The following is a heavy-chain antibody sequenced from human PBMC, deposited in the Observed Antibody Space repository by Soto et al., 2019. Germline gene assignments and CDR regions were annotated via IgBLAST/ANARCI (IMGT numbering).Heavy chain of an antibody. CDR3: ASVVPAAGYYYYYYMDV. J-gene: IGHJ6*03. Sequence: QVQLQESGPGLVKPSQTLSLTCTVSGGSISSGGYDWSWIRQHPGKGLEWIGYIYYSGSTYYNPSRKSRVTISVDTSKNQFSLKLSSVTAADTAVYYCASVVPAAGYYYYYYMDVWGKGTTVTVSS. CDR1: GGSISSGGYD. CDR2: IYYSGST. V-gene: IGHV4-31*03. D-gene: IGHD2-2*01.